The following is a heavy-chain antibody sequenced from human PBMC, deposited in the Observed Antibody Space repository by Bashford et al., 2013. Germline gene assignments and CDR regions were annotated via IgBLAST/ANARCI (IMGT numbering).Heavy chain of an antibody. Sequence: GSLRLSCVTSGLSVSTSYMSWVRQAPGKGLEWVSLIHSADSTYYANSVKGRFTISRDNSKNMLFLQMNSLRVDDTAIYYCAKGVGGFSDWFDVWGQGTLVTVSS. V-gene: IGHV3-53*01. CDR1: GLSVSTSY. CDR3: AKGVGGFSDWFDV. D-gene: IGHD1-26*01. J-gene: IGHJ5*02. CDR2: IHSADST.